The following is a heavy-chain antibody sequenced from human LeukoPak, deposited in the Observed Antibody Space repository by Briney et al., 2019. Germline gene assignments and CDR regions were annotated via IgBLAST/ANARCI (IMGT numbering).Heavy chain of an antibody. CDR1: GFTFSIYG. Sequence: GGSLRLTCAASGFTFSIYGMHWVRQAPGKGLEWVAVIWNDGSNKYYADSVKGRFTISRDNSKNTLYLQMNSLRAEDTAVYYCARDGYSHPHGYWGQGPLVSVSS. J-gene: IGHJ4*02. CDR2: IWNDGSNK. D-gene: IGHD5-18*01. CDR3: ARDGYSHPHGY. V-gene: IGHV3-33*01.